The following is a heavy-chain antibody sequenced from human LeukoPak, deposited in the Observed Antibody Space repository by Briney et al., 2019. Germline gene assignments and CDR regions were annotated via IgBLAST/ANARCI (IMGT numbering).Heavy chain of an antibody. V-gene: IGHV4-34*01. J-gene: IGHJ1*01. D-gene: IGHD6-13*01. CDR2: ITHRGSI. CDR3: ARALAAAVIN. Sequence: SETLSLTCGVFGGSFSGHFYSWIRQSPGKGLEWIGEITHRGSINYNPSLESRAALSIDASKNQFSLRLTSVTAADIGVYYCARALAAAVINWGQGTLATVSS. CDR1: GGSFSGHF.